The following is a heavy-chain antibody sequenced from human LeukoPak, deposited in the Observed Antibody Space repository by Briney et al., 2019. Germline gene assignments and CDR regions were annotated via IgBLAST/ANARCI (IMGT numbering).Heavy chain of an antibody. CDR2: INNDGTDT. Sequence: PGGSLRLSCAVSGFTFSDYWMHWVRQGPGKGLVWVSHINNDGTDTSDADSVKGRFTISRDNAKNTLYLQMNSPRAEDTAVYYCARSVAGGLFDYWGQGNLVTVSS. J-gene: IGHJ4*02. CDR1: GFTFSDYW. D-gene: IGHD6-19*01. CDR3: ARSVAGGLFDY. V-gene: IGHV3-74*01.